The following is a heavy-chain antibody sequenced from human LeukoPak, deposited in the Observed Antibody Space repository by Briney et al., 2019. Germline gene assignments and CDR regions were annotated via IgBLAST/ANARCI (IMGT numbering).Heavy chain of an antibody. D-gene: IGHD3-22*01. J-gene: IGHJ5*02. CDR2: IKQDGSEK. CDR3: AKLNPDYYDGGVMDNWFDP. Sequence: GGSLRLSCSASGFTFDDYGMSWVRQAPGKGLEWVANIKQDGSEKYYVDSVKGRFTISRDNAKNSLYLQMNSLRAEDTAVYYCAKLNPDYYDGGVMDNWFDPWGQGTLVTVSS. V-gene: IGHV3-7*01. CDR1: GFTFDDYG.